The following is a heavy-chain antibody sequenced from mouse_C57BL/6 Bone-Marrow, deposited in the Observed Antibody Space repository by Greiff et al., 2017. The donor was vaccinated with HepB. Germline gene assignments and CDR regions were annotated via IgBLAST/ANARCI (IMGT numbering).Heavy chain of an antibody. CDR3: ARRRSPYFDV. Sequence: VQLQQPGAELVKPGASVKLSCKASGYTFTSYWMHRVKQRPGQGLEWIGMIHPNSGRTNYNEKFKSKATLTVDKSSSTAYRQLSSLTSEDSAVYYCARRRSPYFDVWGTGTTVTVSS. V-gene: IGHV1-64*01. CDR1: GYTFTSYW. CDR2: IHPNSGRT. J-gene: IGHJ1*03.